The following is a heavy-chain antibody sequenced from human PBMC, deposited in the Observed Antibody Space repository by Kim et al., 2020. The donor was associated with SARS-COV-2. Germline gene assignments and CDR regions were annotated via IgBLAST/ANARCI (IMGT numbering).Heavy chain of an antibody. Sequence: SETLSLTCAVYGGSFSGYYWSWIRQPPGKGLEWIGEINHSGSTNYNPSLKSRVTISVDTSKNQFSLKLSSVTAADTAVYYFARGVSAYGSGSYVDYWGQG. D-gene: IGHD3-10*01. CDR2: INHSGST. V-gene: IGHV4-34*01. J-gene: IGHJ4*02. CDR1: GGSFSGYY. CDR3: ARGVSAYGSGSYVDY.